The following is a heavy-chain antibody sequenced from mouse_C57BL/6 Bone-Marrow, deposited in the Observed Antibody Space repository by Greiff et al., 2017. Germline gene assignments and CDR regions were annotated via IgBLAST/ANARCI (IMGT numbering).Heavy chain of an antibody. V-gene: IGHV1-55*01. CDR2: IYPGSGST. CDR3: ASPLYWYFDV. CDR1: GYTFTSYW. Sequence: QVQLQQPGAELVKPGASVKMSCKASGYTFTSYWITWVKQRPGQGLEWIGDIYPGSGSTNYNEKFKSKATLTVDPSSSTAYMQLISLTSEDSAVYYCASPLYWYFDVWGTGTTVTVSS. J-gene: IGHJ1*03.